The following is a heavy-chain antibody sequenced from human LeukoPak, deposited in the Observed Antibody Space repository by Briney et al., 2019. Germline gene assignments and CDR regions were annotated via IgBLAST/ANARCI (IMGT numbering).Heavy chain of an antibody. V-gene: IGHV1-69*01. CDR1: GGTFSSYA. CDR3: AGDRITIFGVVIRTFDY. CDR2: IIPIFGTA. Sequence: ASVKVSCKASGGTFSSYAISWVRQAPGQGLEWMGGIIPIFGTANYAQKFQGRVTITADESTSTAYMELSSLRSEDTAVYYCAGDRITIFGVVIRTFDYWGQGTLVTVSS. J-gene: IGHJ4*02. D-gene: IGHD3-3*01.